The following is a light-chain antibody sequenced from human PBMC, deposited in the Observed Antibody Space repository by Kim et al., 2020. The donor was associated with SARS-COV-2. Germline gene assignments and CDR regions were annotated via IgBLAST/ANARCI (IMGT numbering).Light chain of an antibody. CDR1: TSNIGSNT. CDR2: GND. V-gene: IGLV1-44*01. J-gene: IGLJ3*02. Sequence: GQTVTITCSGSTSNIGSNTVNWFQQLPATAPKLLIYGNDQRPSGVPDRFSGSQSGTSASLAISGLQSEDEADYHCAAWDDSVNAWVFGGGTQLTVL. CDR3: AAWDDSVNAWV.